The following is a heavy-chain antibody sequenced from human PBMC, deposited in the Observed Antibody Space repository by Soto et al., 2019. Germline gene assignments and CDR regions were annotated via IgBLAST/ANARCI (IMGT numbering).Heavy chain of an antibody. D-gene: IGHD3-10*02. J-gene: IGHJ4*02. CDR1: GGSISSSGYY. Sequence: QLQLQESGPGLVKPSETLSLTCTVSGGSISSSGYYWGWIRQPPGKGLEWIGTIYYSGSTYYSPSLKSRVTISVDTSKNKFSLKLSSVTAADTAVYYCARRSQLAAVRGIDYWGQGTLVTVSS. CDR3: ARRSQLAAVRGIDY. V-gene: IGHV4-39*01. CDR2: IYYSGST.